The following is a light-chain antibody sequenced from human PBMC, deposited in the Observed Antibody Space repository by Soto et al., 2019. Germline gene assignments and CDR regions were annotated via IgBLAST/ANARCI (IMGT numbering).Light chain of an antibody. Sequence: QSALTQPPSASGSPGQSVTISCTGTSSDAGANNYVSWYQQHPGKAPKLMIYEVSERPSGVPDRFSGSKSGNTASLIVSGLQAEDEADYYCSSYAGSNNVIFGGGTKVTVL. V-gene: IGLV2-8*01. CDR2: EVS. J-gene: IGLJ2*01. CDR1: SSDAGANNY. CDR3: SSYAGSNNVI.